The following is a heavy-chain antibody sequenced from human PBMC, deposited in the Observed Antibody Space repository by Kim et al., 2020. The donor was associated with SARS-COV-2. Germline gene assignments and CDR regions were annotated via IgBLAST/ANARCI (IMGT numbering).Heavy chain of an antibody. CDR1: GFTFSSFA. D-gene: IGHD5-12*01. J-gene: IGHJ4*02. CDR3: AKERGRRGYSAYDPAFDY. V-gene: IGHV3-23*01. Sequence: GGSLRLSCAASGFTFSSFAMSWVRRAPGKGLEWVSTISGSTYYTDSVKGRFTISRDNSKNTLFLQMNSLRAEDTAIYYCAKERGRRGYSAYDPAFDYWGQGTLVTVSS. CDR2: ISGST.